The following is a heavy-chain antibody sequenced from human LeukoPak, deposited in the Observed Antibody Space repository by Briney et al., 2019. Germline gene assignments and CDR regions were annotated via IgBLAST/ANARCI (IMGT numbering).Heavy chain of an antibody. J-gene: IGHJ4*02. CDR1: GYTFGAYY. V-gene: IGHV1-2*02. CDR2: IRPNSGGT. Sequence: ASVKVSCKAPGYTFGAYYMYWVRQAPGQGLEWMGWIRPNSGGTNYTQKFQGRVTMTRDTSISTAYMELSRLRSDDTAVYYCARARQPTRITMIVVVIDLDYWGQGTLVTVSS. CDR3: ARARQPTRITMIVVVIDLDY. D-gene: IGHD3-22*01.